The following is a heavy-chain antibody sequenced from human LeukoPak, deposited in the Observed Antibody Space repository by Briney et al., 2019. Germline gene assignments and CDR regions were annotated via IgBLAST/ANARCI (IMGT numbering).Heavy chain of an antibody. CDR1: GYTFTSYG. J-gene: IGHJ5*02. D-gene: IGHD3-3*01. CDR3: ARVLRFLEWPVNWFDP. Sequence: ASVKVSCKASGYTFTSYGISWVRQAPGQGLEWMGWISAYNVNTNYAQKLQGRVTMTTDTSTSTAYMELRSLRSDDTAVYYCARVLRFLEWPVNWFDPWGQGTLVTVSS. V-gene: IGHV1-18*01. CDR2: ISAYNVNT.